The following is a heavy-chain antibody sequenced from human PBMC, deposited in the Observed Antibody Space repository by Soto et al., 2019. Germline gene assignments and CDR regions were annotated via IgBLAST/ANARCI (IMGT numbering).Heavy chain of an antibody. J-gene: IGHJ4*02. CDR3: ARDDYGGNSDY. CDR2: ITPIFGTA. CDR1: GGTFSSYA. D-gene: IGHD4-17*01. Sequence: GASVKVSCKASGGTFSSYAISWVRQAPGQGLEWMGGITPIFGTANYAQKFQGRVTITADESTSTAYMELSSLRSEDTAVYYCARDDYGGNSDYWGQGTLVTVSS. V-gene: IGHV1-69*13.